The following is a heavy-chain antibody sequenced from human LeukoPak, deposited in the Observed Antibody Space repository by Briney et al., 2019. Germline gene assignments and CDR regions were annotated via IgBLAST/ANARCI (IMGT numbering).Heavy chain of an antibody. CDR2: INPNSGGT. D-gene: IGHD6-19*01. CDR1: GGTFSSYA. V-gene: IGHV1-2*06. Sequence: ASVKVSCKASGGTFSSYAISWVRQAPGQGLEWMGRINPNSGGTNYAQKFQGRVTMTRDTSISTAYMELSRLRSDDTAVYYCARGLAVAGKNAFDIWGQGTMVTVSS. CDR3: ARGLAVAGKNAFDI. J-gene: IGHJ3*02.